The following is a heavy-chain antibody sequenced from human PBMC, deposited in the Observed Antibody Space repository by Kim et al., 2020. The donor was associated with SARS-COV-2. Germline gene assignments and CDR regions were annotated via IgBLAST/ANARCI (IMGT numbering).Heavy chain of an antibody. Sequence: GRPYYNPSLKSRVTISVDTSKNQFSLKLSSVTAADTAVYYCARERESRFDYWGQGTLVTVSS. CDR3: ARERESRFDY. CDR2: GRP. J-gene: IGHJ4*02. V-gene: IGHV4-31*02. D-gene: IGHD3-10*01.